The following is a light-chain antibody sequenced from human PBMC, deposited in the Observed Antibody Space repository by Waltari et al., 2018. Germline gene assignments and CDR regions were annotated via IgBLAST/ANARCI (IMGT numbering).Light chain of an antibody. CDR1: SNNVGNQG. V-gene: IGLV10-54*04. Sequence: QAGLTQPPSVSKALRQTATLTCTGNSNNVGNQGAAWLQQHRGHPPKLLSYRNNNRPSGISDRFPASRSGNTASLTITGLQPEDEADYYCSAWDSNLVAVVFGGGTKLTVL. J-gene: IGLJ3*02. CDR2: RNN. CDR3: SAWDSNLVAVV.